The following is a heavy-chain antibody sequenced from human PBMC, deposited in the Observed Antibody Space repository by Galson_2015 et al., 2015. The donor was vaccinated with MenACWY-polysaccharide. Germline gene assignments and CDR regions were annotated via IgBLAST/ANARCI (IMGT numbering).Heavy chain of an antibody. D-gene: IGHD2-21*01. CDR2: INWNSGSV. CDR3: VKARGAERYYYSLDV. CDR1: GFTFDDYA. V-gene: IGHV3-9*01. Sequence: SLRLSCAASGFTFDDYAMHWVRQAPGKGLEWVSGINWNSGSVAYADSAKGRFTISRDDAKSSLFLHMSSLRTEDTALYFCVKARGAERYYYSLDVWGHGTTVTVSS. J-gene: IGHJ6*02.